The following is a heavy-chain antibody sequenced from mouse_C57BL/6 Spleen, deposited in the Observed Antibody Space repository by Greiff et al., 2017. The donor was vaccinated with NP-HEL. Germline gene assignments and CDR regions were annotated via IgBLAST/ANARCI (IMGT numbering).Heavy chain of an antibody. V-gene: IGHV1-42*01. CDR2: INPSTGGT. J-gene: IGHJ1*03. CDR1: GYSFTGYY. CDR3: ARNYYGSSYWYFDV. D-gene: IGHD1-1*01. Sequence: VHVKQSGPELVKPGASVKISCKASGYSFTGYYMNWVKQSPEKSLEWIGEINPSTGGTTYDQKFKAKATLTVDKSSSTAYMQLKSLTSEDSAVYYGARNYYGSSYWYFDVWGTGTTVTVSS.